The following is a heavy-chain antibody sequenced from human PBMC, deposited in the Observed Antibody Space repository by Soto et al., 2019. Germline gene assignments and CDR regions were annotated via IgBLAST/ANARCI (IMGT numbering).Heavy chain of an antibody. CDR3: AKAGDSSSDAFDI. V-gene: IGHV3-9*01. D-gene: IGHD3-22*01. Sequence: GGSLRLSCAASGFTFDDYAMHWVRQAPGKGLEWVSGISWNSGSIGYADSVKGRSTISRDNAKNSLYLQMNSLRAEDTALYYCAKAGDSSSDAFDIWGQGTMVTVSS. CDR2: ISWNSGSI. J-gene: IGHJ3*02. CDR1: GFTFDDYA.